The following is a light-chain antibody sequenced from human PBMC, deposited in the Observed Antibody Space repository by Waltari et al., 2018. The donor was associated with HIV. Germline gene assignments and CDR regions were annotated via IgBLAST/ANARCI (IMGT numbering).Light chain of an antibody. CDR3: QSYDDTTYV. CDR1: GGSIGTFY. CDR2: END. J-gene: IGLJ1*01. V-gene: IGLV6-57*01. Sequence: NFMLTQPHSVSGSPGKTLVISCTRNGGSIGTFYVQLYRQRPGSSPTTLIFENDRRPSGVPERFSGSIDSSSNSASLFISGLKTEDEADYYCQSYDDTTYVFGTGTKVTVL.